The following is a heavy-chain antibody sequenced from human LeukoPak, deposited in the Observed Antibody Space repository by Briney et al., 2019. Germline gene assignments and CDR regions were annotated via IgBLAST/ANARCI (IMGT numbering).Heavy chain of an antibody. CDR2: KGPRNGYT. CDR3: ARGWISGAVSEHYFEN. D-gene: IGHD5/OR15-5a*01. J-gene: IGHJ4*02. Sequence: ASVKVSCKASGYTFTSYDINWVRQAPGQGLEWMGWKGPRNGYTGSAQRFQGRITMTRDTSISTAYMELSSLTSDDTAVYYCARGWISGAVSEHYFENWGQGTLVTVSS. V-gene: IGHV1-8*01. CDR1: GYTFTSYD.